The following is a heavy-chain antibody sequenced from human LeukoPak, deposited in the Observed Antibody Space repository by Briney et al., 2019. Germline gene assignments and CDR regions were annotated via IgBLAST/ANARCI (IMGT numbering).Heavy chain of an antibody. CDR1: GFTFSRNA. Sequence: GGSLRLSCVASGFTFSRNAMSWVRQAPGKGLEWVSLIYSDDRAFYADSVKGRFTISRNNSKNTLFLQMSSLKPEDTAIYYCARDLAGFQEPRYYYYMDVWAKGPRSPSP. D-gene: IGHD1-14*01. CDR3: ARDLAGFQEPRYYYYMDV. J-gene: IGHJ6*03. CDR2: IYSDDRA. V-gene: IGHV3-66*02.